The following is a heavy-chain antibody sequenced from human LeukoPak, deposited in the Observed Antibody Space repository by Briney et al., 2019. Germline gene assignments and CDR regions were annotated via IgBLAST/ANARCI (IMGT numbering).Heavy chain of an antibody. J-gene: IGHJ4*02. Sequence: GASVKVSCKASGGTFSSYAISWVRQAPGQGLEWMGGIIPIFGTANYAQKFQGRVTITADKSTSTAYMELSSLRSEDTAVYYCARGGTVLRPNSPYDYWGQGTLVTVSS. V-gene: IGHV1-69*06. D-gene: IGHD4-17*01. CDR3: ARGGTVLRPNSPYDY. CDR1: GGTFSSYA. CDR2: IIPIFGTA.